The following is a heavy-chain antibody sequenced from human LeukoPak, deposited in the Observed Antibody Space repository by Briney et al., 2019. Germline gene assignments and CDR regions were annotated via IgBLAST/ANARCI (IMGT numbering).Heavy chain of an antibody. CDR3: ARGGDNWGFFDY. V-gene: IGHV3-30*04. Sequence: GGSLRLSCAASGFTFSSYGLHWVRQAPGKGLEWVAVISYDGRNKYYADSVKGRFTISRDNSKNTLYLQMNSLRAEDTDVYYCARGGDNWGFFDYWGQGTLVTVSS. CDR2: ISYDGRNK. CDR1: GFTFSSYG. D-gene: IGHD7-27*01. J-gene: IGHJ4*02.